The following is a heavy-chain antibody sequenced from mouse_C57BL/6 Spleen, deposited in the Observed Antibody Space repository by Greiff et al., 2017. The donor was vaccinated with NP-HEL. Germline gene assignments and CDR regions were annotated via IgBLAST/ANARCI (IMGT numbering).Heavy chain of an antibody. D-gene: IGHD3-2*02. CDR3: ARALDSSGYPFDY. CDR2: IDPNSGGT. J-gene: IGHJ2*01. Sequence: QVQLKQPGAELVKPGASVKLSCKASGYTFTSYWMHWVKQRPGRGLEWIGRIDPNSGGTKYNEKFKSKATLTVDKPSSTAYMQLSSLTSEDSAVYYCARALDSSGYPFDYWGQGTTLTVSS. V-gene: IGHV1-72*01. CDR1: GYTFTSYW.